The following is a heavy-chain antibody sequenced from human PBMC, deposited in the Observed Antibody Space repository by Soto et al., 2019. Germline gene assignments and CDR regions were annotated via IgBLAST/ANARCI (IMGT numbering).Heavy chain of an antibody. CDR1: GFTFSSYA. J-gene: IGHJ4*02. CDR2: ISYDGSNK. CDR3: ASLYSGYD. D-gene: IGHD5-12*01. V-gene: IGHV3-30-3*01. Sequence: PGGSLRLSCAASGFTFSSYAMHWVRQAPGKGLEWVAGISYDGSNKYYADSVKGRFTISRDNSKNTLYLQMNSLRAEDTAGYYCASLYSGYDWSRGTRVTVSS.